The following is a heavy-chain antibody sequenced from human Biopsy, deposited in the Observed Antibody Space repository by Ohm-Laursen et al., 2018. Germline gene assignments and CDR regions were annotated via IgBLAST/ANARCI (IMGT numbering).Heavy chain of an antibody. J-gene: IGHJ5*02. Sequence: SETLSLTCSVSGGSIISYYWTWIRQPPGKGLEWIGSIYNTETTFYNPSLKSRVTISVDTSTNQFSLKVSSVTAADTALYFCARHPTGFWFDPWGQGTLVTVSS. CDR1: GGSIISYY. V-gene: IGHV4-59*05. CDR3: ARHPTGFWFDP. CDR2: IYNTETT.